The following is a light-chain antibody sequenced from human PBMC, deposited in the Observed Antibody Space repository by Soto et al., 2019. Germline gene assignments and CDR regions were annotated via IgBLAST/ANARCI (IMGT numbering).Light chain of an antibody. Sequence: QSALTQPASESGSPGQSITISCTGSSSDVGGYNYVSWYQQHPGKAPKLIIYDVNNRPSGVSDRFSGSKSGNTAPLTISGLQAEDEADYYCSSYTSSSTLGVFGGGTKLTVL. CDR2: DVN. V-gene: IGLV2-14*03. CDR1: SSDVGGYNY. CDR3: SSYTSSSTLGV. J-gene: IGLJ3*02.